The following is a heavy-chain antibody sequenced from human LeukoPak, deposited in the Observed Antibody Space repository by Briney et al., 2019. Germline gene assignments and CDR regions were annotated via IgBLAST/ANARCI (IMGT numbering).Heavy chain of an antibody. Sequence: SETLSLTCTVSGGSISSYHWSWIRQPPGKGLEWIGYIYYSGSTNYNPSLKSRVTISVDTSKNQFSLKLSSVTAADTAVYYCASSIQLPYCGGDCYPISYWGQGTLVTVSS. D-gene: IGHD2-21*02. V-gene: IGHV4-59*01. CDR2: IYYSGST. CDR1: GGSISSYH. J-gene: IGHJ4*02. CDR3: ASSIQLPYCGGDCYPISY.